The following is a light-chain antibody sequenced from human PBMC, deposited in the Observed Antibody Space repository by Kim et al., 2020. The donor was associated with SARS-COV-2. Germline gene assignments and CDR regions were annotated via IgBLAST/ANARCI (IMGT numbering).Light chain of an antibody. CDR2: GAS. CDR1: QSVSIT. Sequence: LSVSPGESATLSCSAGQSVSITLAQYQQEPVQAPRLLVYGASPRATGIPARFSGSGSGTDFTLTILRPQSEDFAVYYCQQYTTWTFGQGTKVDIK. CDR3: QQYTTWT. J-gene: IGKJ1*01. V-gene: IGKV3-15*01.